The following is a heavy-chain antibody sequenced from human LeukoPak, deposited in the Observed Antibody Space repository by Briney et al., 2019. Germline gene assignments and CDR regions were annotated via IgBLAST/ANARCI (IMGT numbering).Heavy chain of an antibody. D-gene: IGHD3-3*01. V-gene: IGHV4-59*08. Sequence: SETLSLTCTVSGDSISSYYWSCIRQPPGKGLEWIGYIYYSGSTNYNPSLQSRVTISVDTSKNQFSLKLSSVTAADTAVYYCARHPPRITIFGLATPDWYFDLWGHGTLVTVSS. CDR2: IYYSGST. CDR1: GDSISSYY. J-gene: IGHJ2*01. CDR3: ARHPPRITIFGLATPDWYFDL.